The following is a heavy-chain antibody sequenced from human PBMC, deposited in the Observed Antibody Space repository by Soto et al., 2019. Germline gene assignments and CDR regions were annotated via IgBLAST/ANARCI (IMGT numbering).Heavy chain of an antibody. V-gene: IGHV5-51*01. J-gene: IGHJ6*02. CDR3: AVYCSSTTCYSSGMDV. CDR2: IYPGDSDT. CDR1: GYNFDNYW. D-gene: IGHD2-2*01. Sequence: PGESLKISWTGAGYNFDNYWIGWVRQMPGKGLEWMGIIYPGDSDTRYSPSFQGQVTISADKSVSIAYLQWSSLKASDTAIYYCAVYCSSTTCYSSGMDVWGQGTTVTVSS.